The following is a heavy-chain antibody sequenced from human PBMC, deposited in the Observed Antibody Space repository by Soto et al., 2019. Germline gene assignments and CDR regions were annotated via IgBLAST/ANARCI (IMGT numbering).Heavy chain of an antibody. CDR3: ARESHDILTGPPWVWYFDL. CDR1: GGYFSGYD. D-gene: IGHD3-9*01. Sequence: QVQLQQWGAGPLRPLETLTLTCGVSGGYFSGYDWAWIRQSPGKGLEWIGEINDSGSINYNPSMKSRASISVDTSKNLYSLNLRSVTAADTAVYYCARESHDILTGPPWVWYFDLWSLGTPFPVSS. J-gene: IGHJ2*01. CDR2: INDSGSI. V-gene: IGHV4-34*01.